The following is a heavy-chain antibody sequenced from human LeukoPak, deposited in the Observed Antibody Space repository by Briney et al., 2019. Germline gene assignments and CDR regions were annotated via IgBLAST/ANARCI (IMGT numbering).Heavy chain of an antibody. CDR3: ARGPPNWGMVGY. CDR1: GYTFTSFD. Sequence: ASVKVSCKASGYTFTSFDFNWVRQATGQGLEWMGWMKSNNGHTGYAQKFQGRVTLTRDTSISTAYMELSSLTFEDTAVYYCARGPPNWGMVGYWGQGTLVTVSS. D-gene: IGHD7-27*01. CDR2: MKSNNGHT. J-gene: IGHJ4*02. V-gene: IGHV1-8*01.